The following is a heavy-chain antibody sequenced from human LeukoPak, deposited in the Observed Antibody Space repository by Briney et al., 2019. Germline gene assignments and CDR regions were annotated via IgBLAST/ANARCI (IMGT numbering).Heavy chain of an antibody. CDR3: AKGQELLQPDY. J-gene: IGHJ4*02. CDR1: GFTFSNYA. D-gene: IGHD5-18*01. V-gene: IGHV3-23*01. CDR2: IGGSGDTT. Sequence: GGSLRLSCAASGFTFSNYAMSWVRQAPGKGLGWVSAIGGSGDTTSYVDSVRGRFTISRDNSKNMLYLQMNSLRAEDTAVYYCAKGQELLQPDYWGQGTLVTVSS.